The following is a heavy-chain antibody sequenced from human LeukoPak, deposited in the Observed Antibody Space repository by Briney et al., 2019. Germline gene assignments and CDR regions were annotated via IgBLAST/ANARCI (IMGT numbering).Heavy chain of an antibody. CDR1: GFTFSSYA. J-gene: IGHJ4*02. CDR2: ISGSGGST. D-gene: IGHD3-10*01. CDR3: AKDLGELFDY. Sequence: AGSLRFSCAASGFTFSSYAMSWVRQAPGKGLEWVSAISGSGGSTYYADSVKGRFTISRGNSKNTLYLQMNSLRAEDTAVYYCAKDLGELFDYWGQGTLVTVSS. V-gene: IGHV3-23*01.